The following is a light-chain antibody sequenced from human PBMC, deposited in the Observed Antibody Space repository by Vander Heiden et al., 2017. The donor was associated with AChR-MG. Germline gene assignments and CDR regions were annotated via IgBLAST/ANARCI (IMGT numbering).Light chain of an antibody. CDR1: QSISSR. CDR2: DVS. V-gene: IGKV1-5*01. J-gene: IGKJ1*01. Sequence: DIQMTQSPSTLSASVGDRVTISCRASQSISSRLAWHQQKPGKAPRLLIYDVSTLESGVPSRFSGSGYGTEFTLTITSLQSDDFATYYCQHYNSYSAFGQGTKVEIK. CDR3: QHYNSYSA.